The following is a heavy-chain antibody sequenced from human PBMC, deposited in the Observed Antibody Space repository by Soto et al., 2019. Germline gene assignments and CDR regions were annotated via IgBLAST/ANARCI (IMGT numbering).Heavy chain of an antibody. J-gene: IGHJ4*02. D-gene: IGHD4-17*01. V-gene: IGHV3-23*01. Sequence: EVQLLESGGGLVQPGGSLRLSCAASGFTFSSYAMSWVRQAPGKGLEWVSGVSGNGGSTYYADTVKGRFTISRDNSKNTLYLQMIRLRAEDTAVYYCAKATGALRLLGYFDFWGQGTLGTVSS. CDR3: AKATGALRLLGYFDF. CDR1: GFTFSSYA. CDR2: VSGNGGST.